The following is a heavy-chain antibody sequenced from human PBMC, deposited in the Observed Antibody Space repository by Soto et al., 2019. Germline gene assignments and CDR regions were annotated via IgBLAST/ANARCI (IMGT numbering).Heavy chain of an antibody. V-gene: IGHV3-53*01. CDR1: GFTVSGNY. D-gene: IGHD1-20*01. Sequence: GGSLRLSCAASGFTVSGNYMSWVRQAPGKGLEWVSIVYSGGGTYYADSVKGRFTISRDYSKNALFLQMNSLRAEDTAMYYCAGGIAGSRGAYEYWGQGTLVTVSS. J-gene: IGHJ4*02. CDR3: AGGIAGSRGAYEY. CDR2: VYSGGGT.